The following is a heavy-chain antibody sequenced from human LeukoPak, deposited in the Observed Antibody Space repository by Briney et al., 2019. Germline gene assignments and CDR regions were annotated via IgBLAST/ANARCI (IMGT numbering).Heavy chain of an antibody. V-gene: IGHV1-69*01. D-gene: IGHD6-19*01. J-gene: IGHJ4*02. CDR2: IIPIFGTA. CDR3: ARDENSDWYFGY. Sequence: SVKVSCKASGGTFSSYAISWVRQAPGQGLEWMGGIIPIFGTANYAQKFQGRVTITADESTSTAYMELSSLRSEDTAMYYCARDENSDWYFGYWGQGTLVTVSS. CDR1: GGTFSSYA.